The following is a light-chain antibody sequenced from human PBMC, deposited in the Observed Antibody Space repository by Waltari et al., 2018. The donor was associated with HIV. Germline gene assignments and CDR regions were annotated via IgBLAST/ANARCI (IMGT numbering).Light chain of an antibody. V-gene: IGKV2-28*01. CDR2: VGS. Sequence: DVVMTQSPLSLRVTPGEPASLSCRSSQSLLSRNGNNYSDWYLQKPGQSPQLLIYVGSNRASGVPDRFSGSGSGTDFTLKISRVEAEDVGVYYCMQALEAPLTFGGGTKVQIK. CDR1: QSLLSRNGNNY. J-gene: IGKJ4*01. CDR3: MQALEAPLT.